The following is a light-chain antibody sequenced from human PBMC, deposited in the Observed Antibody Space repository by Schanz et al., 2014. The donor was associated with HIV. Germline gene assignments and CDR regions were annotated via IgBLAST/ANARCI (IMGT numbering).Light chain of an antibody. CDR3: ATWDDSLNVWV. CDR2: SDN. CDR1: DSKIGIQD. V-gene: IGLV1-44*01. J-gene: IGLJ3*02. Sequence: QSVLTQTPSVSATPGQRVAMSCSRTDSKIGIQDISWYQQVPGTAPKLLIYSDNQRPSGVSLRFSGFKSATSASLAISGLXXXDEAVYFCATWDDSLNVWVFGGGTQLTVL.